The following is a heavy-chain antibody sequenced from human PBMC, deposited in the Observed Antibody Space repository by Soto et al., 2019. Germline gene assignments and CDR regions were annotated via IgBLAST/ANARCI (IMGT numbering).Heavy chain of an antibody. V-gene: IGHV3-21*01. Sequence: ELQLVESGGGLVKPGGSLRLSCEASGFTVSTYSVNWVRQAPGKGLEWVSSISSSSNYIYYADSVKGRFTTSRDNDKNTLYLHMNSLRPEDTAVYYCERDTGAAVGAVDLWGRGTLVTVSS. CDR2: ISSSSNYI. J-gene: IGHJ2*01. D-gene: IGHD6-25*01. CDR3: ERDTGAAVGAVDL. CDR1: GFTVSTYS.